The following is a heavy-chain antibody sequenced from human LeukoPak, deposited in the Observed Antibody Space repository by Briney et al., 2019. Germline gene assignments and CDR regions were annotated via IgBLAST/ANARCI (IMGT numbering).Heavy chain of an antibody. CDR3: ARGGGVLRYFDWLYSDY. J-gene: IGHJ4*02. D-gene: IGHD3-9*01. Sequence: ASVKVSCKASGYTFTGYYMHWVRQAPGQGLEWMGIISPSGGSTSYAQKFQGRVTMTRDMSTSTVYMELSSLRSEDTAVYYCARGGGVLRYFDWLYSDYWGQGTLVTVSS. CDR2: ISPSGGST. V-gene: IGHV1-46*01. CDR1: GYTFTGYY.